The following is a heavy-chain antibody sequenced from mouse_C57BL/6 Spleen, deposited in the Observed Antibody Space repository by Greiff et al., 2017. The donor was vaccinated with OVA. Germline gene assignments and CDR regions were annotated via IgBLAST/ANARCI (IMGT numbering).Heavy chain of an antibody. J-gene: IGHJ2*01. V-gene: IGHV3-6*01. CDR1: GYSFTSGNY. Sequence: EVKLMESGPGLVKPSQSLSLTCSVTGYSFTSGNYWNWIRQFPGNQLEWMGYIRNDGSTNYNPSLKNRISITRDTSKNQFFLKLNSVTTEDTATYYCCGGYFDYWGQGTTLTVSS. CDR2: IRNDGST. CDR3: CGGYFDY. D-gene: IGHD1-1*02.